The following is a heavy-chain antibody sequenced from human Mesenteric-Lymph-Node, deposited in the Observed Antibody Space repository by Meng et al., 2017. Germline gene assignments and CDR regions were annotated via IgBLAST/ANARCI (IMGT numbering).Heavy chain of an antibody. CDR3: FWLGESHN. V-gene: IGHV3-33*01. Sequence: QVQRVEARGGVVQHRSFMRLSFPASGFTISGYGMHWVRQAPGKGLEWGAVIWYDGSNKFYADSVKGRFTISRDNSRNTLYLQMNSLRPDDTAVYYCFWLGESHNWGQGALVTVSS. CDR1: GFTISGYG. D-gene: IGHD3-10*01. CDR2: IWYDGSNK. J-gene: IGHJ4*02.